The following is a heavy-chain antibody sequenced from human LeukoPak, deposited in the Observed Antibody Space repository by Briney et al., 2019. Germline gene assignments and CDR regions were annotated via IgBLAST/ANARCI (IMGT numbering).Heavy chain of an antibody. CDR2: IRYDGNNK. CDR3: ANRSRYCSGSSCLYYYYYMDV. J-gene: IGHJ6*03. CDR1: GFTFSSSG. D-gene: IGHD2-15*01. Sequence: GSLILSCAASGFTFSSSGMHWVRQAPRKGLEGVAFIRYDGNNKYYADSVKGRFTISRDNSKNTLYLQMKSLRAEDTAVYYCANRSRYCSGSSCLYYYYYMDVWGKGTTVTVSS. V-gene: IGHV3-30*02.